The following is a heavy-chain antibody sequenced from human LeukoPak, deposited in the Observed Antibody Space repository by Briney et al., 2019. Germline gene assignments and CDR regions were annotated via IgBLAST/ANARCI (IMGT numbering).Heavy chain of an antibody. CDR2: INTNTGSP. J-gene: IGHJ4*02. CDR1: GYTFTSYA. V-gene: IGHV7-4-1*02. D-gene: IGHD6-13*01. CDR3: ARPRERSSWYGDFDY. Sequence: ASVKVSCKASGYTFTSYAMNWVRQAPGQGLEWMGWINTNTGSPTYAQGFTGRFVFSLDTSVSTAYLQISSLKAEDTAMYYCARPRERSSWYGDFDYWGQGTLVTVSS.